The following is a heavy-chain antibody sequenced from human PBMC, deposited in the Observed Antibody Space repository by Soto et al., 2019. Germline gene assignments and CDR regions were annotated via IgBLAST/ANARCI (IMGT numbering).Heavy chain of an antibody. CDR1: GFTFSSYG. Sequence: PGGSLRLSCAASGFTFSSYGMHWVRQAPGKGLEWVAVIWYDGSNKYYADSVKGRFTISRDNSKNTLYLQMNSLRAEDTAVYYCARDLFREQQLPTDDYYYYYGMDVWGQGTTVTVSS. CDR2: IWYDGSNK. CDR3: ARDLFREQQLPTDDYYYYYGMDV. J-gene: IGHJ6*02. D-gene: IGHD6-13*01. V-gene: IGHV3-33*01.